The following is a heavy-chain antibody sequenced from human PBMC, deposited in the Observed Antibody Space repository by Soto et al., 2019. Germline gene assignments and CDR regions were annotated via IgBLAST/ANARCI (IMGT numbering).Heavy chain of an antibody. V-gene: IGHV5-51*01. CDR1: GYRFSTFW. CDR3: ARLPRDCNKTSCYYADH. J-gene: IGHJ4*02. Sequence: GESLKISCKGSGYRFSTFWFGWVRQLPGRGLEWVGIMYPGDSDTRYNPSLQGHVTLSVDVTVSTAFLQWRSLETSDTGMYFCARLPRDCNKTSCYYADHWGQGTQVTVSS. D-gene: IGHD3-3*01. CDR2: MYPGDSDT.